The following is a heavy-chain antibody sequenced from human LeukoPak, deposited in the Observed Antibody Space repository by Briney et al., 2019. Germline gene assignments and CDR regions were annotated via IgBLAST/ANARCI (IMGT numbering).Heavy chain of an antibody. CDR1: GFTLSSYS. V-gene: IGHV3-21*01. D-gene: IGHD3-16*01. CDR3: ARDGVNAAFDI. CDR2: ISSSSSYI. Sequence: GGSLRLSCAASGFTLSSYSMNWVRQAPGKGLEWVSSISSSSSYIYYADSVKGRFTISRDNAKNSLYLQMNSLRAEDTAVYYCARDGVNAAFDIWGQGTMVTVSS. J-gene: IGHJ3*02.